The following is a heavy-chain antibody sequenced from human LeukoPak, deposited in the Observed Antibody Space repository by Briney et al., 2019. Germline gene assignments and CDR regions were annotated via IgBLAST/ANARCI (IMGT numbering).Heavy chain of an antibody. Sequence: PGGSLRLFCAASGFTFCSYSMNWLRQAPGKGLEWVSSISSSSSYINYADSVKGRFTISRDNAKNSLYLQMNSLRAEDTAVYYCARDGGYSYGYPLDYWGQGTLVTVSS. J-gene: IGHJ4*02. CDR2: ISSSSSYI. D-gene: IGHD5-18*01. V-gene: IGHV3-21*01. CDR1: GFTFCSYS. CDR3: ARDGGYSYGYPLDY.